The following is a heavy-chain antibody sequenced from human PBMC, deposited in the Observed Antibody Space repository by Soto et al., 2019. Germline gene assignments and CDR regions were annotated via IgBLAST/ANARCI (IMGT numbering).Heavy chain of an antibody. CDR1: GASISSGDYF. CDR3: AREKGYISGPKNFDY. CDR2: IYDSGSS. J-gene: IGHJ4*02. Sequence: SETLSLTCTVSGASISSGDYFWSWIRQSPGKGLQWIGYIYDSGSSYYNPSLKSRVTMSVDTSKNQFSLKLSYVTAAETAVYYCAREKGYISGPKNFDYWGQGALVTVSS. V-gene: IGHV4-30-4*01. D-gene: IGHD5-12*01.